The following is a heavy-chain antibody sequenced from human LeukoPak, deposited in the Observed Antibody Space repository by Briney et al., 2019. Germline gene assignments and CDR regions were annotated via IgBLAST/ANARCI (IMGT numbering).Heavy chain of an antibody. J-gene: IGHJ4*02. CDR3: ARSPTVSVGYCSSVTCQADY. V-gene: IGHV1-46*01. CDR1: GYTFTAYY. CDR2: INPSGGTT. D-gene: IGHD2-2*01. Sequence: GASVKVSCKASGYTFTAYYIHWVRQPPGQGLEWMGIINPSGGTTTYAQKFQGRITMTRDTSTGTVYMELSSLRSEDTAVYYCARSPTVSVGYCSSVTCQADYWGQGTLVTVSS.